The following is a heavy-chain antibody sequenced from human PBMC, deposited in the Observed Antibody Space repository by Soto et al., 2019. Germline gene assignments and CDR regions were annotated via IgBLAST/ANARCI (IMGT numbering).Heavy chain of an antibody. CDR3: ARASYDFWSVPYYFDY. Sequence: PSETLSLTCTVSGGSISSGGHCWSWIRQHPGKGLEWIGYIYYSGSTYYNPSLKSRVTISVDTSKNQFSLKLSSVTAADTAVYYCARASYDFWSVPYYFDYWGQGTLVTVSS. D-gene: IGHD3-3*01. CDR2: IYYSGST. J-gene: IGHJ4*02. CDR1: GGSISSGGHC. V-gene: IGHV4-31*03.